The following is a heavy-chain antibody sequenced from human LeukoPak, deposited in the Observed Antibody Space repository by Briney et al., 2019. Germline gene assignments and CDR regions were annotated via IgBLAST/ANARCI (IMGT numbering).Heavy chain of an antibody. CDR3: ARVRDGYNRNWAY. J-gene: IGHJ4*02. V-gene: IGHV4-39*02. D-gene: IGHD5-24*01. CDR2: IYYNVAT. Sequence: SETLSLTCTVPGGSISSSIYYWGWFRQPPGQGLEWIVSIYYNVATYYNSSLKSRITISVDTSKNHLSLKRSSVTAADTAVYYCARVRDGYNRNWAYWGQGTLVTVSS. CDR1: GGSISSSIYY.